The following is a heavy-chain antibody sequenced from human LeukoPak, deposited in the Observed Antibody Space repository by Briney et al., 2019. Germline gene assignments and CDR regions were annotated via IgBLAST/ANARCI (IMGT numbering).Heavy chain of an antibody. D-gene: IGHD2-2*01. Sequence: SETLSLTCTVSGGSISSSSYYWGWIRQPPGRGLEWFGSIYFSGSTYYNPSLKSRVTISVDTSKNQFSLKLSSVTAADTAVYYCAIDIVVVPAASLRFGYWGQGTLVTVSS. J-gene: IGHJ4*02. V-gene: IGHV4-39*01. CDR1: GGSISSSSYY. CDR3: AIDIVVVPAASLRFGY. CDR2: IYFSGST.